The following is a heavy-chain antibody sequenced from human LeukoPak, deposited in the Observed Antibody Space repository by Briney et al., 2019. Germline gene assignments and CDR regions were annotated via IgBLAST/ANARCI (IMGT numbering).Heavy chain of an antibody. CDR3: ARGSQLWLPRDSPFDY. CDR1: GGTFSSYA. J-gene: IGHJ4*02. CDR2: IIPIFGTA. D-gene: IGHD5-18*01. Sequence: ASVKVSCKASGGTFSSYAISWVRQAPGQGLEWMGGIIPIFGTANYAQKFQGRVTITADESTSTAYMELSSLRSEDTAVYYCARGSQLWLPRDSPFDYWGQGTLVTVSS. V-gene: IGHV1-69*13.